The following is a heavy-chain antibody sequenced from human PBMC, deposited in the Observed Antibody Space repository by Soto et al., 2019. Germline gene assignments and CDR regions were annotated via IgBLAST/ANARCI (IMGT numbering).Heavy chain of an antibody. D-gene: IGHD3-3*01. CDR2: IVDGNGNT. V-gene: IGHV1-58*01. CDR3: AATTHYDFWSGYFTGVAFDI. CDR1: GCTVSDSA. Sequence: EKEKCKACGCTVSDSAVQWVRQARGQHLVWIGYIVDGNGNTNFEQRFQERVTFSSDKSRGTAYMELRSLRSEDTAVYYCAATTHYDFWSGYFTGVAFDICGQVTNLTVSS. J-gene: IGHJ3*02.